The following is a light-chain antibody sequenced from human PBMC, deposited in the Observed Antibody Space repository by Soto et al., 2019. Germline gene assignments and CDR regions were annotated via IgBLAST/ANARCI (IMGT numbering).Light chain of an antibody. CDR1: QSVSSN. V-gene: IGKV3D-15*01. CDR2: GVS. J-gene: IGKJ1*01. CDR3: QQYNNWPRT. Sequence: IGLTQSKATLSVSPGERATLSCRASQSVSSNLAWYQQKPGQAPRLLIYGVSTRATGIPDRFSGSGSETDFTLTISRLEPEDFAVYYCQQYNNWPRTFGQGTKVDIK.